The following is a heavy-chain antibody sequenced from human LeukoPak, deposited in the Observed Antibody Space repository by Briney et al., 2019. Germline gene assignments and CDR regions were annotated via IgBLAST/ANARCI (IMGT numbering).Heavy chain of an antibody. D-gene: IGHD2-2*01. Sequence: PSETLSLTCTVSGGSISSYYWSWIRQPAGKGLEWIGRIYTSGSTNYNPSLKSRVTMSVDTSKNQFSLKLSSVTAADTAVYYCARGKIVVVPAASRYYYYYYMDVWGKGTLVTVSS. CDR3: ARGKIVVVPAASRYYYYYYMDV. CDR1: GGSISSYY. V-gene: IGHV4-4*07. J-gene: IGHJ6*03. CDR2: IYTSGST.